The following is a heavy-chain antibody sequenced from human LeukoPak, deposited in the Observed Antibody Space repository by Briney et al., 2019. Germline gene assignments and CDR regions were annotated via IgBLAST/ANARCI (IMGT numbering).Heavy chain of an antibody. CDR1: GGTFSSYA. CDR3: ATGTMVRAYYSDY. J-gene: IGHJ4*02. V-gene: IGHV1-69*04. D-gene: IGHD3-10*01. Sequence: ASVKVSCKASGGTFSSYAISWVRQAPGQGLEWMGRIIPILGIANYAQKFQGRVTITADKSTSTAYMELSSLRSEDTAVYYCATGTMVRAYYSDYWGQGTLVTVSS. CDR2: IIPILGIA.